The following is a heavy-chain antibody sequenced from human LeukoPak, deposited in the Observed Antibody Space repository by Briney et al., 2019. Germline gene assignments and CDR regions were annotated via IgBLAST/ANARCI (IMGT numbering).Heavy chain of an antibody. Sequence: GGSLRLSCAASGFTFSDYYVSWIRQAPGKGLEWVSYISSSSSYTNYADSVKGRFTISRDNAKNSLYLQMNSLRAEDTAVYYCARGQWLVDYWGQGTLVTVSS. CDR1: GFTFSDYY. V-gene: IGHV3-11*05. CDR3: ARGQWLVDY. D-gene: IGHD6-19*01. CDR2: ISSSSSYT. J-gene: IGHJ4*02.